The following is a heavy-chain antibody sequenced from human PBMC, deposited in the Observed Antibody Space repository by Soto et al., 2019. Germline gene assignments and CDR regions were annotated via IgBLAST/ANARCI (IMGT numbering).Heavy chain of an antibody. D-gene: IGHD3-3*01. CDR2: TSAYNGNT. J-gene: IGHJ6*02. Sequence: VKGVCKAPGYPLSSYGISRVRQAPGQGREGMGWTSAYNGNTNYSQKLQGRVTMTTDTSTSTAYMELRSLRSDATAVSYCARGGNYDFWSGYYKFTDYYYGMDGWGQGPTVTSSS. CDR1: GYPLSSYG. CDR3: ARGGNYDFWSGYYKFTDYYYGMDG. V-gene: IGHV1-18*04.